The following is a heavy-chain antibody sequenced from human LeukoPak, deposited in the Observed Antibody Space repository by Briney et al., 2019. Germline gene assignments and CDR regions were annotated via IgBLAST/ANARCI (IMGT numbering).Heavy chain of an antibody. Sequence: ASVKVSCKASGYTFTVYYMHWVRQAPGQGLEWMGWINPNSGGTNYARNFQGRATMTRDTSISTAYMELSRLRSDDTAVYYCARDGNWGSLRGAFDIWGQGTMVTVSS. J-gene: IGHJ3*02. V-gene: IGHV1-2*02. CDR3: ARDGNWGSLRGAFDI. CDR1: GYTFTVYY. D-gene: IGHD7-27*01. CDR2: INPNSGGT.